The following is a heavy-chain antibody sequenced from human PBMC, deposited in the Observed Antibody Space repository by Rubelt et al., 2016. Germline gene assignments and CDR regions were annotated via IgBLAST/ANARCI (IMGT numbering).Heavy chain of an antibody. CDR1: GGSFSGYY. D-gene: IGHD1-26*01. CDR3: QVGATRRLSHKNFGY. CDR2: INHSGST. V-gene: IGHV4-34*01. J-gene: IGHJ4*02. Sequence: QVQLQQWGAGLLKPSETLSLTCAVYGGSFSGYYWSWIRQPPGKGLEWIGEINHSGSTNYNPSLKSRVTISLDTSKNQFSLKLSSVTAADTAVYYCQVGATRRLSHKNFGYWGQGTLVTVSS.